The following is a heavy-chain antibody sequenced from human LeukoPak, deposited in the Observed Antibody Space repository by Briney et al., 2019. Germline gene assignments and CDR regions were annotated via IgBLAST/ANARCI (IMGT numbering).Heavy chain of an antibody. CDR1: GGSIRSGSYY. J-gene: IGHJ5*02. Sequence: SETLSLPCTVSGGSIRSGSYYWSWIRQPAGKGLEWIGRIYTSGSTNYNPSLKSRVTISVDTSKTQFSLKLSSVTAADTAVYYCAREGSSGASNWFDPWGQGTLVTVSS. V-gene: IGHV4-61*02. CDR3: AREGSSGASNWFDP. CDR2: IYTSGST. D-gene: IGHD6-19*01.